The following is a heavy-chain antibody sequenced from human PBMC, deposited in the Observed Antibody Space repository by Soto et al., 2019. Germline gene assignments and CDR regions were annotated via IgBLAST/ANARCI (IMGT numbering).Heavy chain of an antibody. CDR1: GYSFSTYW. J-gene: IGHJ4*02. Sequence: EVQLVPSGAEVKKPGESLKISCKGSGYSFSTYWIGWVRQMPGKGLEWMGIIYPDDSDTRYSPSFQGQVTISADKSIRTAYLQWSSLKASDTAKYYCARGHRVYRLYFDYWGQGTLVTVSS. V-gene: IGHV5-51*01. CDR2: IYPDDSDT. CDR3: ARGHRVYRLYFDY.